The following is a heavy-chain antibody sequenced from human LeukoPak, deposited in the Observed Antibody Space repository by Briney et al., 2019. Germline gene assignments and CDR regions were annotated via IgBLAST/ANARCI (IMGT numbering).Heavy chain of an antibody. CDR2: INPSGGST. CDR1: GYTFTSYY. V-gene: IGHV1-46*01. CDR3: ARVNILTGPYWYFDL. D-gene: IGHD3-9*01. Sequence: GASVKVSCKASGYTFTSYYMHWVRQAPGQGLEWMGIINPSGGSTSYAQKFQGRVTMTRDTSTSTVYMELSSLRSEDTAVYYCARVNILTGPYWYFDLWGRGTLVTVFS. J-gene: IGHJ2*01.